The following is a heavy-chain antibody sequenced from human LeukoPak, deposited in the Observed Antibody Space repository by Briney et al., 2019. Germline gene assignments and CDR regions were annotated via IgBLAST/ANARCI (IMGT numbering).Heavy chain of an antibody. J-gene: IGHJ4*02. CDR1: GFTFSSYA. V-gene: IGHV3-23*01. CDR2: ISISGVNT. CDR3: FKEPGAYQQLSY. Sequence: GGSLRLSCAASGFTFSSYAMSWVRQAPGKGVEWVSGISISGVNTFYADSVKGRFTISRDNSKNTLHLQMNSLRAEDTAVYYCFKEPGAYQQLSYWGQGTLVTVSS. D-gene: IGHD2-2*01.